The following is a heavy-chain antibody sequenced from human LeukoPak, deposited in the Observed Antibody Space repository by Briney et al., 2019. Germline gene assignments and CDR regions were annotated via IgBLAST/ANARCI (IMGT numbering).Heavy chain of an antibody. CDR2: ISSSGSTI. J-gene: IGHJ4*02. CDR3: AKGRVIKESYDSSGYYYFDY. CDR1: GFTFSSYG. D-gene: IGHD3-22*01. Sequence: GGTLRLSCAASGFTFSSYGMSWVRQAPGKGLEWVSYISSSGSTIYYADSVKGRFTISRDNAKNSLYLQMNSLRAEDTAVYYCAKGRVIKESYDSSGYYYFDYWGQGALVTVSS. V-gene: IGHV3-48*04.